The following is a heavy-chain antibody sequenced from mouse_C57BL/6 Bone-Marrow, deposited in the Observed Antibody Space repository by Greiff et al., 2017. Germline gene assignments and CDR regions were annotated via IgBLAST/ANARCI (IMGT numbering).Heavy chain of an antibody. CDR3: EREGYYGTPFAY. CDR1: GYAFTNYL. D-gene: IGHD1-1*01. CDR2: INPGSGGT. V-gene: IGHV1-54*01. Sequence: VQLQQSGAELVRPGTSVKVSCKASGYAFTNYLIEWVKQRPGQGLEWIGVINPGSGGTNYNEKFKGKATLTADKSSSTAYMQLSSLTSEDSAVYFGEREGYYGTPFAYGGQGTLVTVSA. J-gene: IGHJ3*01.